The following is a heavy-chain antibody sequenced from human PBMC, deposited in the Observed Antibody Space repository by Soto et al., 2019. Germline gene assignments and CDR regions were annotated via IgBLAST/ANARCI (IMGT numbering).Heavy chain of an antibody. J-gene: IGHJ4*02. CDR3: ARDEIYRNYDSSGYYYYYFDY. CDR2: ISAYNGNT. Sequence: GASVKVSCKASGYTFTSYGISWVRQAPGQGLEWMGWISAYNGNTNYAQKLQGRVTMTTDTSTSTAYMELRSLRSDDTAVYYCARDEIYRNYDSSGYYYYYFDYWGQGTLVTVSS. D-gene: IGHD3-22*01. V-gene: IGHV1-18*01. CDR1: GYTFTSYG.